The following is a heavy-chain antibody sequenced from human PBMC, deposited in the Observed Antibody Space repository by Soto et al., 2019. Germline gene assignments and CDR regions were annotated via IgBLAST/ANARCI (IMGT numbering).Heavy chain of an antibody. CDR2: IIPIFGTV. CDR1: GGTYRSYA. D-gene: IGHD1-20*01. Sequence: QVQLVQSGPEVKEPGSSVKVSCKASGGTYRSYAITWVRQAPGHGLESMGGIIPIFGTVNYAKKFQGRVTITADESTSTAYMELSSLRSDDTAVYYCARPRVPSITGTTPHAFDIWGQGTKVTVSS. V-gene: IGHV1-69*01. J-gene: IGHJ3*02. CDR3: ARPRVPSITGTTPHAFDI.